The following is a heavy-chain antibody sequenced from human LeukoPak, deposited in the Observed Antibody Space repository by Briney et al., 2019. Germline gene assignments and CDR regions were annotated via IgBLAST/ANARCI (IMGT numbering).Heavy chain of an antibody. CDR2: ISSCGSTI. V-gene: IGHV3-48*03. J-gene: IGHJ4*02. CDR3: AKWDRDYGGSHYLDY. Sequence: GWSLRLSCAAYGFTFSSYEMNWVRQAPGKGLEWVSYISSCGSTIYYADSVKGRFTIYRDHSKSTLYLQMNSLRAEDTAIYYCAKWDRDYGGSHYLDYWGQGTLVTVSA. CDR1: GFTFSSYE. D-gene: IGHD4-23*01.